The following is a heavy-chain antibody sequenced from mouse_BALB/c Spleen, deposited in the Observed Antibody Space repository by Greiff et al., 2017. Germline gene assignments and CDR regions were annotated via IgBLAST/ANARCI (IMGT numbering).Heavy chain of an antibody. CDR3: TSGLVGDY. Sequence: EVKVVESGGGLVQPGGSMKLSCVASGFTFSNYWMNWVRQSPEKGLEWVAEIRLKSNNYATHYAESVKGRFTISRDDSKSSVYLQMNNLRAEDTGIYYCTSGLVGDYWGQGTTLTVSS. CDR2: IRLKSNNYAT. D-gene: IGHD2-10*02. CDR1: GFTFSNYW. J-gene: IGHJ2*01. V-gene: IGHV6-6*02.